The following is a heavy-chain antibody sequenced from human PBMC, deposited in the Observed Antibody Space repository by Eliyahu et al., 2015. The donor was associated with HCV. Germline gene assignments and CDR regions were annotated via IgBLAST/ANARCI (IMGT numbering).Heavy chain of an antibody. V-gene: IGHV3-23*01. CDR3: AKRGSPGDAYYMDV. CDR2: IRASDFRA. D-gene: IGHD2-21*02. CDR1: GFTFSNTG. J-gene: IGHJ6*03. Sequence: EVQLLESGGGLVQPGGSLRLSCAASGFTFSNTGLSWVRQAPGKGLEWVSYIRASDFRAFYADSVKGRFTISRDNSKNTLYVQMNSLRAEDTAVYYCAKRGSPGDAYYMDVWGKGTTVIVSS.